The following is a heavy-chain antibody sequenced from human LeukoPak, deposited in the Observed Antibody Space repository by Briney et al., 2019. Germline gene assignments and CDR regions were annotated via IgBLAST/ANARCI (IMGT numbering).Heavy chain of an antibody. CDR3: ATQLDGYNFIFDY. V-gene: IGHV1-69*05. Sequence: SVKVSCKASGDTFSRYSISWVRQAPGQGLEWVGGIIPIFGTANYPRKLQGRVTITTDESTRTAYMELSSLRSEDTAVYYCATQLDGYNFIFDYWGQGTLVTVSS. CDR2: IIPIFGTA. D-gene: IGHD5-24*01. CDR1: GDTFSRYS. J-gene: IGHJ4*02.